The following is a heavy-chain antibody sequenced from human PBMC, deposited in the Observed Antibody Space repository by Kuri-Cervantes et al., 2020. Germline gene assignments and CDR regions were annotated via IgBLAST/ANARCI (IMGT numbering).Heavy chain of an antibody. CDR3: ARGGRGDYFI. Sequence: SQTLSLTCAVYGGSFSGYYWSWIRQPPGKGLEWIGEINHSGSTNYNPSLKSRVTISVDTSKNQFSLKLSSVTAADTAVYYCARGGRGDYFIWGQGTLVTVSS. D-gene: IGHD4-17*01. V-gene: IGHV4-34*01. CDR2: INHSGST. CDR1: GGSFSGYY. J-gene: IGHJ4*02.